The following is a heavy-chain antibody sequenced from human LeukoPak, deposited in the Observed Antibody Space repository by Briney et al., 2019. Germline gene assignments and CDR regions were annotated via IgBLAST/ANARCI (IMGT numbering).Heavy chain of an antibody. CDR1: GYTFTSYG. CDR2: ISAYNGNT. J-gene: IGHJ5*02. V-gene: IGHV1-18*01. Sequence: ASVKVSCKASGYTFTSYGISWVRQAPGQGLEWMGWISAYNGNTNYAQKFQGRATMTEDTSTDAAYMELSSLRSEDTAVYYCATGAVLRYFDWLSDRSEAKYNWFDPWGQGTLVTVSS. CDR3: ATGAVLRYFDWLSDRSEAKYNWFDP. D-gene: IGHD3-9*01.